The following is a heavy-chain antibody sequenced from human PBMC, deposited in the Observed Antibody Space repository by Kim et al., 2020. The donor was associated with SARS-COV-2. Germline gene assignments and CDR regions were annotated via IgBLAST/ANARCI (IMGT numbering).Heavy chain of an antibody. Sequence: GGSLRLSCAASGFTFSNYWMHWVRQVPGKGLVWVSRINSDGSITTYADSVKGRFTISRDNAKTTLYLQMNSLRAEDTAVYYCARGVATIQNWGQGTLVTVSS. CDR2: INSDGSIT. V-gene: IGHV3-74*01. J-gene: IGHJ4*02. CDR3: ARGVATIQN. CDR1: GFTFSNYW. D-gene: IGHD5-12*01.